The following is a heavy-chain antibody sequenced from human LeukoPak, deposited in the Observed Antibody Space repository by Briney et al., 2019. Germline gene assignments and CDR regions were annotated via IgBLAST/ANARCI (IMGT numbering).Heavy chain of an antibody. CDR2: IHYTGST. CDR1: GGSISSGGYY. J-gene: IGHJ2*01. Sequence: SETLSPTCTVSGGSISSGGYYWSWIRQHPGKGLEWIGYIHYTGSTSYNPSLKSRVTISVDTSKSQFSLNLSSVTAADTALYYCARDPATWYFDLWGRGTLVTVSS. CDR3: ARDPATWYFDL. V-gene: IGHV4-31*03.